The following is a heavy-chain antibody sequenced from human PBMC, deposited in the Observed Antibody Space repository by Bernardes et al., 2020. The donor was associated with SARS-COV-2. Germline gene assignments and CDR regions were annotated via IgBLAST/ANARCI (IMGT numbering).Heavy chain of an antibody. V-gene: IGHV4-34*01. CDR3: SGAAVNGAGMGS. Sequence: SETLSLTCSVNGGPFSDYYWSWIRQSPGKGLEWIGEINPSGFTNYKPSLRSRVTISADTSTNQFSLKLTSVTAADTAVYFCSGAAVNGAGMGSWGQGILVTVSS. CDR1: GGPFSDYY. D-gene: IGHD3-10*01. J-gene: IGHJ5*02. CDR2: INPSGFT.